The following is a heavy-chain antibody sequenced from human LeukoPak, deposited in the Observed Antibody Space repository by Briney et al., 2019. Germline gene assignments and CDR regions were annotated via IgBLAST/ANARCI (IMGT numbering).Heavy chain of an antibody. CDR3: ARDCSGGSCYGAFDI. CDR2: IYDSGST. CDR1: GASIXSGDYY. D-gene: IGHD2-15*01. J-gene: IGHJ3*02. V-gene: IGHV4-30-4*01. Sequence: TXSLXCTVSGASIXSGDYYWSWIRQPXGKGLEWIGYIYDSGSTYYNPSLKSRITISVDTSENRFSLKLSSVTATDTAVYYCARDCSGGSCYGAFDIWGQGTMVTVSS.